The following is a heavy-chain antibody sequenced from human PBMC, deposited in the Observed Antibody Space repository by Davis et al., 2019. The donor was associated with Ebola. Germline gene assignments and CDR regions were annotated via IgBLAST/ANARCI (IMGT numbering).Heavy chain of an antibody. J-gene: IGHJ3*01. D-gene: IGHD6-19*01. Sequence: GESLKISCAASGFTFSDHYMSWIRQAPGKGLEWVSKISSKSTRTEYADSVRGRFTISRDNSKNTLYLQMNSLRAEDTAVYYCAKDTSNVWFDVWGQGTMVTVSS. CDR2: ISSKSTRT. CDR1: GFTFSDHY. V-gene: IGHV3-11*06. CDR3: AKDTSNVWFDV.